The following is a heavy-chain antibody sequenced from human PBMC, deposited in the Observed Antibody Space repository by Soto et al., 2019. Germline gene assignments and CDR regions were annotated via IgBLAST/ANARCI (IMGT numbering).Heavy chain of an antibody. D-gene: IGHD6-6*01. CDR2: ISSSSSYI. V-gene: IGHV3-21*01. Sequence: GGSLRLSCAASGFTFSSYSMNWVRQAPGKGLEWVSSISSSSSYIYYADSVKGRFTISRDNAKNSLYLQMNSLRAEDSAVYYCASLDSSSPDAFDIWGQGTMVTVSS. CDR1: GFTFSSYS. CDR3: ASLDSSSPDAFDI. J-gene: IGHJ3*02.